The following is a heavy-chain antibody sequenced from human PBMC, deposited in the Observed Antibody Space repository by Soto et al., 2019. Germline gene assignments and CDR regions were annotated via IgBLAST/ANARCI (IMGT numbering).Heavy chain of an antibody. D-gene: IGHD4-17*01. CDR2: IIPIFGTA. CDR1: GGTFSSYA. V-gene: IGHV1-69*13. CDR3: ARDRGKYSSTDWFDP. Sequence: AASVKVSCKASGGTFSSYAISWVRQAPGQGLEWMGGIIPIFGTANYAQKFQGRVTITADESTSTAYMELSSLRSEDTAVYYCARDRGKYSSTDWFDPWGQGTLVTVSS. J-gene: IGHJ5*02.